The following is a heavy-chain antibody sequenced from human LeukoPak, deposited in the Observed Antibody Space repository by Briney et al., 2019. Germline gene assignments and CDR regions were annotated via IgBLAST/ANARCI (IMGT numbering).Heavy chain of an antibody. CDR1: GGSISSGGYY. D-gene: IGHD5-24*01. V-gene: IGHV4-61*08. Sequence: PSETLSLTCTVSGGSISSGGYYWSWIRQHPGKGLEWIGYIYYSGSTNYNPSLKSRVTISVDTSKNQFSLKLSSVTAADTAVYYCARGGFEMATESNYYYYYGMDVWGQGTTVTVSS. J-gene: IGHJ6*02. CDR2: IYYSGST. CDR3: ARGGFEMATESNYYYYYGMDV.